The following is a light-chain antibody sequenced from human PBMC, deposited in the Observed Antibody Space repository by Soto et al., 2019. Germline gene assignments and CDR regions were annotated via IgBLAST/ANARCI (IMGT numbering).Light chain of an antibody. CDR2: DAS. V-gene: IGKV3-11*01. Sequence: EVVLTQSPATLSLYPGERATRSCRASQSVSSYLAWYQQKPGQAPRLLIYDASNRATGIPARFSGSGSGTDFTLTISSLEPEDFAVYYCQQRSNWPITFAQGRRLEI. CDR3: QQRSNWPIT. CDR1: QSVSSY. J-gene: IGKJ5*01.